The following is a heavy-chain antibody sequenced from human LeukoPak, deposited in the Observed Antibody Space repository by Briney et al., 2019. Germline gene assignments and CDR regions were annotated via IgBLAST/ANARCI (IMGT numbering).Heavy chain of an antibody. CDR3: TTANYYYDSSGYYYSVDY. D-gene: IGHD3-22*01. V-gene: IGHV3-15*01. CDR2: IKSKTDGGTT. J-gene: IGHJ4*02. CDR1: GFTFSSSW. Sequence: GGSLRLSCAASGFTFSSSWMSWVRQAPGKGLEWVGRIKSKTDGGTTDYAAPVKGRFTISRDDSKNTLYLQMNSLKTEDTAVYYCTTANYYYDSSGYYYSVDYWGQGTLVTVSS.